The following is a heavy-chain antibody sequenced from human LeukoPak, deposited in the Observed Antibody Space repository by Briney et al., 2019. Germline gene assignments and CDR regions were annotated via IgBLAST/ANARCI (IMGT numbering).Heavy chain of an antibody. CDR1: GGSFSGYY. Sequence: SETLSLTCAVYGGSFSGYYWSWIRQPPGKGLEWIGEINHSGSTNYNPSLKSRVTISVDTSKNQFSLKLSSVTAADTAVYYCARDGVGTYYDFWSGKKRDYYFDYWGQGTLVTVSS. CDR2: INHSGST. J-gene: IGHJ4*02. V-gene: IGHV4-34*01. D-gene: IGHD3-3*01. CDR3: ARDGVGTYYDFWSGKKRDYYFDY.